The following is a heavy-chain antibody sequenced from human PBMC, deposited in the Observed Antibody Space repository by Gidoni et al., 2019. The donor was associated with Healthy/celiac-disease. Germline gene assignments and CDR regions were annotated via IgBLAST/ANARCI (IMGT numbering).Heavy chain of an antibody. J-gene: IGHJ6*03. CDR1: GGSISSYY. CDR2: IYYSGST. D-gene: IGHD6-13*01. V-gene: IGHV4-59*01. CDR3: ARAWYPNYYYYYMDV. Sequence: QVQLQESGPGLVKPSETLSLTCPVSGGSISSYYWSWIRQPPGKGLEWIGYIYYSGSTNYNPSLKSRVTISVDTSKNQFSLKLSSVTAADTAVYYCARAWYPNYYYYYMDVWGKGTTVTVSS.